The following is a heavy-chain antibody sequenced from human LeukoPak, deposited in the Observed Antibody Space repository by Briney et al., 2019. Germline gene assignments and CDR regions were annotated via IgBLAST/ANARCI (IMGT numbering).Heavy chain of an antibody. Sequence: YYADSVKGRFTTSRDNSKNTQYLQMNSLRAEDTAVYYCAKGRGYSHYNWFDPWGQGTLVTVSS. V-gene: IGHV3-23*01. J-gene: IGHJ5*02. D-gene: IGHD5-18*01. CDR3: AKGRGYSHYNWFDP.